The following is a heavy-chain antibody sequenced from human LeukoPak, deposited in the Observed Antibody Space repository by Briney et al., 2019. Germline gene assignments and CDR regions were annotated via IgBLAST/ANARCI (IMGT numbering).Heavy chain of an antibody. J-gene: IGHJ6*03. CDR3: AKDSGVIITDYYMDV. CDR2: ISYDGSNK. CDR1: GFTFSSYG. Sequence: PGGSLRLSCAASGFTFSSYGMHWVRQAPGKGLEWVAVISYDGSNKYYADSVKGRFTISRDNSKNTLYLQMNSLRAEDTAVYYCAKDSGVIITDYYMDVWGKGTTVTVSS. D-gene: IGHD3-10*01. V-gene: IGHV3-30*18.